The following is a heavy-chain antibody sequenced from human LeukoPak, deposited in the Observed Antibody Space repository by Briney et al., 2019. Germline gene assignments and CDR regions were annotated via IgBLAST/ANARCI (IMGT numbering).Heavy chain of an antibody. V-gene: IGHV4-34*01. D-gene: IGHD3-10*01. CDR3: ARRTLLWFGEFRFNYFDY. CDR1: GGSFIGYY. Sequence: PSETLSLTCAVYGGSFIGYYWSWIRQPPGKGLEWIGEINHSGSTNYNPSLKSRVTISVDTSKNQFSLKLSSVTAADTAVYYCARRTLLWFGEFRFNYFDYWGQGTLVTVSS. CDR2: INHSGST. J-gene: IGHJ4*02.